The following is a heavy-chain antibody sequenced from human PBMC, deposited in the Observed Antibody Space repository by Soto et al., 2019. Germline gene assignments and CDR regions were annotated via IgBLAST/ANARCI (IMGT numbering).Heavy chain of an antibody. D-gene: IGHD3-22*01. CDR2: INPSGGST. CDR3: ARAGTYYYDSSGYALVY. Sequence: QVQLVQSGAEVKKPGASVKVSCKASGYTFTSYYMHWVRQAPGQGLEWMGIINPSGGSTSYAQKFQGRVTMTRDTSTSTVYMELSSLRSEDTAVYYCARAGTYYYDSSGYALVYWGQGTLVTVSS. CDR1: GYTFTSYY. J-gene: IGHJ4*02. V-gene: IGHV1-46*01.